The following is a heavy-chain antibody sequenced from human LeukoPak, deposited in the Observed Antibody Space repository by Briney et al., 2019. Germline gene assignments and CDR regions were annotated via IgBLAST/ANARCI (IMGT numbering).Heavy chain of an antibody. J-gene: IGHJ6*03. Sequence: GGSLTLFREASGPAFTIFAMHWARHPPGEGWVWVSCLIGSGGSSYYADSVKGRYTNSRDNAKNTLYLQMNKPRADDTALYYCAKMKGQRLNDSCMDVWGKGTTVTVSS. CDR2: LIGSGGSS. CDR3: AKMKGQRLNDSCMDV. CDR1: GPAFTIFA. V-gene: IGHV3-23*01.